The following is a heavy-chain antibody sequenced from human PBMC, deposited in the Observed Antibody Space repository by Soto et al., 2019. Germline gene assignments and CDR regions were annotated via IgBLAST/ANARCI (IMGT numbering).Heavy chain of an antibody. J-gene: IGHJ4*02. CDR1: GFTFSNAW. D-gene: IGHD6-19*01. Sequence: EVQLVESGGGLVKPGGSLRLSCAASGFTFSNAWMSWVRQAPGKGLGWLGFIRKKTDGGTADYAAPVKGRFTISRDDSKNTLYLQMNSLKTEDTAFYYCRTQWLDWGQGTLVTVSS. CDR2: IRKKTDGGTA. V-gene: IGHV3-15*01. CDR3: RTQWLD.